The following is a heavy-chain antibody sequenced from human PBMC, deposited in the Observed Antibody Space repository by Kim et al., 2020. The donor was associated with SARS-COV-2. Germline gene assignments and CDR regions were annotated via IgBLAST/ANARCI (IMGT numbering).Heavy chain of an antibody. CDR2: IRSSSSYI. D-gene: IGHD1-26*01. CDR3: ARPGEWEPLGSFDI. Sequence: GGSLRLSCAASGFTFSSYSMNWVRQAPGQGLEWVSSIRSSSSYIYYADSVKGRFTISRDNAKNSLYLQMNSLIAEDTAVYYCARPGEWEPLGSFDIWGQG. CDR1: GFTFSSYS. V-gene: IGHV3-21*01. J-gene: IGHJ3*02.